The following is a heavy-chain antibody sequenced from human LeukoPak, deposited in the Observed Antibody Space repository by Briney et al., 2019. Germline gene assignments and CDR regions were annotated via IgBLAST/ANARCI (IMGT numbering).Heavy chain of an antibody. CDR2: ISSSSSYI. D-gene: IGHD1-1*01. V-gene: IGHV3-21*01. J-gene: IGHJ4*02. CDR1: GFTLSSFS. CDR3: TRVGSSGSVDY. Sequence: GGSLRLSCAASGFTLSSFSMNWVRQAPGKGLEWVSSISSSSSYIHYAVSVKGRFTLSRDNAKNSLYLQMNSLRVEDTAVYYCTRVGSSGSVDYWGQGTLVTVSS.